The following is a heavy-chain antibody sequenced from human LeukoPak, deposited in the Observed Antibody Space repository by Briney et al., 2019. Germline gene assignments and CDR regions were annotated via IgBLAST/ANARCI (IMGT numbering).Heavy chain of an antibody. Sequence: SETLSLTCTVSGGSISNYYWSWIRQPPGXGLEWIGYIYYSGSTSYNPSLKSRVAISVETSKNQFSVNLSSVTAADTAVYYCARATYDGPLYFGYWGQGTLVTVSS. CDR2: IYYSGST. D-gene: IGHD3-3*01. CDR1: GGSISNYY. V-gene: IGHV4-59*01. J-gene: IGHJ4*02. CDR3: ARATYDGPLYFGY.